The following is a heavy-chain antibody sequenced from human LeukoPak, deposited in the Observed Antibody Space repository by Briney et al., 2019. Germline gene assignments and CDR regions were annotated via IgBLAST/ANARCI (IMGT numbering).Heavy chain of an antibody. V-gene: IGHV1-46*01. CDR1: GYTFTSYD. CDR3: ARDLQPPQSVTYESYGMDV. D-gene: IGHD4-17*01. J-gene: IGHJ6*02. Sequence: ASVKVSCKASGYTFTSYDINWVRQAPGQGLEWMGIINPSGGSTSYAQKFQGRVTMTRDTSTSTVYMELSSLRSEDTAVYYCARDLQPPQSVTYESYGMDVWGQGTTVTVSS. CDR2: INPSGGST.